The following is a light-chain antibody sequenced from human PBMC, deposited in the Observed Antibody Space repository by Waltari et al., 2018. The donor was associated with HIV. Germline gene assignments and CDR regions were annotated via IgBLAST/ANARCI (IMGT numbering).Light chain of an antibody. Sequence: QAAETQEPSLTVSPGGTVTLTCASTPEPVTTDHYPYWFQQLPGHAPTTLIFDSYSRHSWTPARFSGSLLGGKAALTLSGAQPEDESDYYCSLFYNTARVFGGGTRLTVL. CDR2: DSY. CDR1: PEPVTTDHY. J-gene: IGLJ2*01. CDR3: SLFYNTARV. V-gene: IGLV7-46*01.